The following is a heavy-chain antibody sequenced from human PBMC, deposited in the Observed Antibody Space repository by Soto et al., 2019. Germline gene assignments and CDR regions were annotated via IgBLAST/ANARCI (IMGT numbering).Heavy chain of an antibody. CDR1: GYTFTSYD. V-gene: IGHV1-3*01. D-gene: IGHD2-2*01. Sequence: ASVKVSCKASGYTFTSYDINWVRQATGQRLEWMGWINADNGNTKYSQKFQGRVTITRDTSASTAYMELSSLRSEDTAVYYCAREYQLLYFDYWGQGTLVTVSS. CDR2: INADNGNT. J-gene: IGHJ4*02. CDR3: AREYQLLYFDY.